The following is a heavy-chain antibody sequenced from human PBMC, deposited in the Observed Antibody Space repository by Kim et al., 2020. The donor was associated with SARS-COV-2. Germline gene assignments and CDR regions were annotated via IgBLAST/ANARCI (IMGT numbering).Heavy chain of an antibody. CDR1: GFTFSSYG. J-gene: IGHJ4*02. CDR2: ISYDGSNK. D-gene: IGHD4-17*01. Sequence: GGSLRLSCAASGFTFSSYGMHWVRQAPGKGLEWVAVISYDGSNKYYADSVKGRFTISRDNSKNTLYLQMNSLRVEDTAVYYCAKELTTVTTSWGQGTLVTVSS. CDR3: AKELTTVTTS. V-gene: IGHV3-30*18.